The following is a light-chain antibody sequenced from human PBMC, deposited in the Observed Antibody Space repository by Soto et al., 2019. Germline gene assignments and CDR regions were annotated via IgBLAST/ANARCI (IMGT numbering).Light chain of an antibody. Sequence: EIVMTHSPATLSVSPGERATLSCRASQSVSIKLAWYQQKPGQAPRLLIYGASSRATGIPDRFSGSGSGTDFTLTISRLEPEDFAVYYCQQYGSSPPGTFGQGTRLEIK. CDR1: QSVSIK. V-gene: IGKV3-20*01. J-gene: IGKJ5*01. CDR3: QQYGSSPPGT. CDR2: GAS.